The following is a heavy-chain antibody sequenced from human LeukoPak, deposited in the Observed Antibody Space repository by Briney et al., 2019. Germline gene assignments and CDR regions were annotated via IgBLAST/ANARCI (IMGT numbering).Heavy chain of an antibody. D-gene: IGHD1-26*01. J-gene: IGHJ5*02. CDR1: GYSFTSYW. CDR3: ARHGTGRRNWFDP. V-gene: IGHV5-10-1*04. CDR2: IDPSDSYT. Sequence: GESLKISCKGSGYSFTSYWISWVRQMPGKGLEWMGTIDPSDSYTNYRPSFQGQITISADKSISTAYLQWSSLEASDTAVYYCARHGTGRRNWFDPWGQGTLVTVSS.